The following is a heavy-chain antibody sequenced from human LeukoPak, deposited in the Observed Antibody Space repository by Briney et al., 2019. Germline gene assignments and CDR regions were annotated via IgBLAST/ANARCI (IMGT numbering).Heavy chain of an antibody. CDR3: ARDGYDFWSGIDY. CDR1: GFTFSSYN. J-gene: IGHJ4*02. Sequence: GGSLRLSCAASGFTFSSYNMNWVRQAPGQGLEWVSSITSGSSYIYYADSVKGRFTISRDNAKNSLYLQMNSLRAEDTAVYYCARDGYDFWSGIDYWGQGTLVTVSS. CDR2: ITSGSSYI. D-gene: IGHD3-3*01. V-gene: IGHV3-21*01.